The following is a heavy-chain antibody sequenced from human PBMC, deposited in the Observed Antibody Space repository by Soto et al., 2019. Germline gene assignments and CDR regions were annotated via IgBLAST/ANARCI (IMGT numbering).Heavy chain of an antibody. Sequence: QITLKESGPTLVKPTQTLTLTCSFSGFSLSTTGVGVGWIRQSPGKALEWLAIIYWDNDKRYSPSLKSRVTITKDTSKNQVVLTVTNMDPVDTGTYCCARSLWFGELHWGQGALVTVSS. CDR2: IYWDNDK. D-gene: IGHD3-10*01. CDR3: ARSLWFGELH. V-gene: IGHV2-5*02. CDR1: GFSLSTTGVG. J-gene: IGHJ4*02.